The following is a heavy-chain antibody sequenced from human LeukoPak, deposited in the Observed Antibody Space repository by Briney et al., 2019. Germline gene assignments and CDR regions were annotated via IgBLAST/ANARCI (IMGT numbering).Heavy chain of an antibody. CDR1: GYTFTSYG. D-gene: IGHD3-22*01. CDR3: AREFDSSGYYWDYFDY. V-gene: IGHV1-18*01. J-gene: IGHJ4*02. Sequence: GASVKVSCKASGYTFTSYGISWVRQAPGQGLEWMGWISAYNGNTNYAQKLQGRVTMTTDTSTSTAYMELRSLRSDDTAVYYCAREFDSSGYYWDYFDYWGQGTLVTVSS. CDR2: ISAYNGNT.